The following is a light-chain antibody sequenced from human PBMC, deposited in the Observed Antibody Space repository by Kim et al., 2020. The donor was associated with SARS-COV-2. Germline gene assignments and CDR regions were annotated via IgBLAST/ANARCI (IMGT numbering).Light chain of an antibody. V-gene: IGLV3-19*01. CDR1: SLRSYY. CDR2: GKN. Sequence: SSELTQDPAVSVALGQTVRITCQGDSLRSYYATWYQQKPGQAPIVVIYGKNNRPSGIPDRFSGSSSGNTASLTITGTQAGDEADYYCNSRDSNDNVVFGGGTNLTFL. J-gene: IGLJ2*01. CDR3: NSRDSNDNVV.